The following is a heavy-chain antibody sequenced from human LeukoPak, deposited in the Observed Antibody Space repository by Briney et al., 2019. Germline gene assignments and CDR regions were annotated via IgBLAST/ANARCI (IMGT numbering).Heavy chain of an antibody. CDR1: GGTFSSYA. V-gene: IGHV1-2*06. D-gene: IGHD3-16*02. Sequence: ASVKVSCKASGGTFSSYAISWVRQAPGQGLEWMGRINPNSGGTNYAQKFQGRVTMTRDTSISTAYMELSRLRSDDTAVYYCARDDRYYDYVWGSYLINYWGQGTLVTVSS. CDR2: INPNSGGT. J-gene: IGHJ4*02. CDR3: ARDDRYYDYVWGSYLINY.